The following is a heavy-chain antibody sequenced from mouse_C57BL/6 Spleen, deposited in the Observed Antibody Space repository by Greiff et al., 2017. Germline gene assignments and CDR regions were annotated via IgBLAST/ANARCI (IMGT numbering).Heavy chain of an antibody. Sequence: VQLQQPGAELVKPGASVKLSCKASGYTFTSYWMQWVKQRPGQGLEWIGEIDPSDSYTNYNQKFKGKATLTVDTSSSTAYMQLSSLTSEDSAVYYCARMGYYDYDGDWYFDVWGTGTTVTVSS. V-gene: IGHV1-50*01. J-gene: IGHJ1*03. D-gene: IGHD2-4*01. CDR3: ARMGYYDYDGDWYFDV. CDR1: GYTFTSYW. CDR2: IDPSDSYT.